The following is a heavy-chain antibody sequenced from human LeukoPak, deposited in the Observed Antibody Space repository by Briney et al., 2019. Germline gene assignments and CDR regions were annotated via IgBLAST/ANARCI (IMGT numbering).Heavy chain of an antibody. Sequence: GGSLRLSCAASGFTFSSYSMNWVRQAPGKGLEWVSSISSSSSYIYYADSVRGRFTISRDNAKNSLYLQMNSLRAEDTAVYYCARDSDVSYDFWSGYYGWYFDYWGQGTLVTASS. CDR1: GFTFSSYS. D-gene: IGHD3-3*01. CDR3: ARDSDVSYDFWSGYYGWYFDY. J-gene: IGHJ4*02. V-gene: IGHV3-21*01. CDR2: ISSSSSYI.